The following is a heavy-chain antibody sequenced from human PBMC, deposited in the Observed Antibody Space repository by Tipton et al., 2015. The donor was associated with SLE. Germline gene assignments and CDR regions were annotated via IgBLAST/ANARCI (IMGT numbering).Heavy chain of an antibody. D-gene: IGHD6-19*01. Sequence: GSLRLSCAASGFGFSSYTMNWVRQVPGRGLEWVSAIHYNDDKIYYTDSVRGRFTISRDNAKNSVYLQMNSLRDEDTAVYYCARPTLTVAGTRYFDPWGQGSLVTVSS. V-gene: IGHV3-21*04. J-gene: IGHJ5*02. CDR2: IHYNDDKI. CDR3: ARPTLTVAGTRYFDP. CDR1: GFGFSSYT.